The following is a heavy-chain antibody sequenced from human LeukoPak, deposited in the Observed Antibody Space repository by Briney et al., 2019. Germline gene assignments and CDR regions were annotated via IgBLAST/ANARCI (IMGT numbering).Heavy chain of an antibody. V-gene: IGHV5-51*01. Sequence: KHGESLKISCKGSGYSFTSYWIGWVRQMPGKGLEWMGIIYPGDSDTIYGPSFQGQVTISADKSISTAYLQWSSLKASDTPMYYCARQSYGYSPSDYWGQGTLVTVSS. CDR3: ARQSYGYSPSDY. CDR1: GYSFTSYW. CDR2: IYPGDSDT. J-gene: IGHJ4*02. D-gene: IGHD5-18*01.